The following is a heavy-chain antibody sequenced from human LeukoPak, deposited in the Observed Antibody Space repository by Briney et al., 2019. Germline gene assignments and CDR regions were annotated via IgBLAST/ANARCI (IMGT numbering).Heavy chain of an antibody. CDR3: AKEEYSSSLLY. D-gene: IGHD6-13*01. J-gene: IGHJ4*02. CDR2: IRYGGSNK. V-gene: IGHV3-30*02. Sequence: PGGSLRLSCAASGFTFSSYGMHCVRQAPGKGLEWVAFIRYGGSNKFYAVSVKGRFTISRDNSKNTLSLNVNSLRAEDTAVYYCAKEEYSSSLLYWGQGALLTVSS. CDR1: GFTFSSYG.